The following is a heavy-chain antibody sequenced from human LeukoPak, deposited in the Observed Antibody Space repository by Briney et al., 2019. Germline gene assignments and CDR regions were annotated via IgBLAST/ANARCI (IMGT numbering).Heavy chain of an antibody. CDR2: MNANSGNT. CDR1: GYTFTSYD. D-gene: IGHD6-6*01. CDR3: ARVGARWLSFGP. Sequence: ASVKVSCTASGYTFTSYDINWVRQATGQGLEWMGWMNANSGNTGYAQKFQGRVTITRHTSISTAYMELSSLRSEDTAVYYCARVGARWLSFGPWGQGTLVTVSS. V-gene: IGHV1-8*03. J-gene: IGHJ5*02.